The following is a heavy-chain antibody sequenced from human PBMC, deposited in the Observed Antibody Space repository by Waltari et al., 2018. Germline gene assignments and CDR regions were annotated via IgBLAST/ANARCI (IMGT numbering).Heavy chain of an antibody. CDR2: IAAYNGNT. CDR1: GYPFSNYG. V-gene: IGHV1-18*01. D-gene: IGHD3-22*01. CDR3: ARVFDSSQYYYGSDY. J-gene: IGHJ4*02. Sequence: QVQLVQSGTEVKKPGASVKVSCTASGYPFSNYGVRWVRQAPGQGLEWVGWIAAYNGNTHSAPKLQGRVTMTTDTSTTTAYWELRSLTSDDTAVYYCARVFDSSQYYYGSDYWGQGTLVTVSS.